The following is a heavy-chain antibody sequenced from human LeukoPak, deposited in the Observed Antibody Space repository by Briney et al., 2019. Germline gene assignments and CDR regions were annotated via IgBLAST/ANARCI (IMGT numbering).Heavy chain of an antibody. J-gene: IGHJ3*02. CDR3: ARAGDKWLVKALADAFDI. V-gene: IGHV3-33*01. D-gene: IGHD6-19*01. CDR1: GFTFSSYG. CDR2: IWYDGSNK. Sequence: GGSLRLSCAASGFTFSSYGMHWVRQAPGKGLEWVAVIWYDGSNKYYADSVKGRFTISRDNSKNTLYLQMNSLRAEDTAVYYCARAGDKWLVKALADAFDIWGQGTMVTVSS.